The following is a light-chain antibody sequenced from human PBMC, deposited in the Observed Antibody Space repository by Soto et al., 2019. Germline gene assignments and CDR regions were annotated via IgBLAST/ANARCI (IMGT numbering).Light chain of an antibody. CDR1: SSDVGSYNL. Sequence: QSALTQPASVSGSPGQSITISCTGTSSDVGSYNLVSWYQQHPGTAPKLMIYEDNKRASGVSNRSSGSTSGITASLTISVLQAEDEADYYCCSYAGSSTWVFGGGTKLTVL. CDR3: CSYAGSSTWV. V-gene: IGLV2-23*01. J-gene: IGLJ3*02. CDR2: EDN.